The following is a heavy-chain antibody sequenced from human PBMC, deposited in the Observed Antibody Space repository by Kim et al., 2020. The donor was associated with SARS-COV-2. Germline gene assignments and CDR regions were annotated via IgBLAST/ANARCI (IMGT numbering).Heavy chain of an antibody. CDR2: IYYSGST. Sequence: SETLSLTCTVSGGSISSSSYYWGWIRQPPGKGLEWIGSIYYSGSTYYNPSLKSRVTISVDTSKNQFSLKLSSVTAADTAVYYCASRIEEYCSGGSCYGGFDYWGKGTLVTVSS. CDR3: ASRIEEYCSGGSCYGGFDY. V-gene: IGHV4-39*01. J-gene: IGHJ4*02. D-gene: IGHD2-15*01. CDR1: GGSISSSSYY.